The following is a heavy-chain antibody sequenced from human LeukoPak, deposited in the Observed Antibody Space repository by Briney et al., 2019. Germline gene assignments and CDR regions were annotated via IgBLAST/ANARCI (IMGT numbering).Heavy chain of an antibody. J-gene: IGHJ4*02. CDR1: GFTFSSYA. V-gene: IGHV3-30-3*01. Sequence: GGSLRLSCAASGFTFSSYAMHWVRQAPGKGLEWVAVISYDGSNKYYADSVKGRFTISRDNSKNTLYLQMNSLRAEDTAVYYCARARYYYGSGSYYNRAYFDYWGQGTLVTVSS. CDR3: ARARYYYGSGSYYNRAYFDY. CDR2: ISYDGSNK. D-gene: IGHD3-10*01.